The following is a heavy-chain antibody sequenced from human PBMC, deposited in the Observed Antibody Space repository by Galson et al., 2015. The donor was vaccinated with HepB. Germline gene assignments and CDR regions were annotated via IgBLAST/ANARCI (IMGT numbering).Heavy chain of an antibody. CDR1: GYTFNTYG. D-gene: IGHD3-16*01. J-gene: IGHJ3*02. V-gene: IGHV1-18*01. CDR3: ARKLRGIGAFDI. CDR2: INTDNGNT. Sequence: CKASGYTFNTYGITWVRQAPGQGLEWMGWINTDNGNTNYAQKLQGRATMTTDTSTSTAYMELRSLRSDDTAVYYCARKLRGIGAFDIWGQGTVVTVSS.